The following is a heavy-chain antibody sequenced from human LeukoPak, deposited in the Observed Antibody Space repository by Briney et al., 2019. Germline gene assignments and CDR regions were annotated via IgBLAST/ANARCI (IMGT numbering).Heavy chain of an antibody. CDR3: ARDGRGPDY. V-gene: IGHV3-74*01. Sequence: GGSLRLPCAASGFTLSSRWMHWLRQVPGKGLVSVSRIESDGRTAYADSVKGRFIISRDNAKNTLYLQMNSLRVEDTAVYYCARDGRGPDYWGQGTLVTVSS. J-gene: IGHJ4*02. CDR2: IESDGRT. D-gene: IGHD3/OR15-3a*01. CDR1: GFTLSSRW.